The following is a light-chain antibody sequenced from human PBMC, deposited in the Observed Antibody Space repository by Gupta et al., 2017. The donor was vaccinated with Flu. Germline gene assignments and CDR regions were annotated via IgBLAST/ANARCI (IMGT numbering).Light chain of an antibody. CDR3: GACDDSLVCV. CDR2: KNN. Sequence: SVLTQLPSASGTPAQRGTISCSGSSSNVGRNYVYWYQQLPGTAPKLLIYKNNQRPSGVPDRFSGSKSGNSASLTICGLRSEDEADYYCGACDDSLVCVCGTGTKVTV. V-gene: IGLV1-47*01. CDR1: SSNVGRNY. J-gene: IGLJ1*01.